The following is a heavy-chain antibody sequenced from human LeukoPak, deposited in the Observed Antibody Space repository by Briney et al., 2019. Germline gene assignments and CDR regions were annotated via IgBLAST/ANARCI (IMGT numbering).Heavy chain of an antibody. CDR3: ARRPNYYRSYNYGLDV. Sequence: GGSLRLSCAASGFTFSSYAMSWVRQAPGKGLEWVSFISRNSGNIYYADSVRGRFTISRDNAKNSLYLQLNSLRDEDTAVYYCARRPNYYRSYNYGLDVWGQGTTVTVSS. CDR1: GFTFSSYA. V-gene: IGHV3-48*02. J-gene: IGHJ6*02. D-gene: IGHD3-22*01. CDR2: ISRNSGNI.